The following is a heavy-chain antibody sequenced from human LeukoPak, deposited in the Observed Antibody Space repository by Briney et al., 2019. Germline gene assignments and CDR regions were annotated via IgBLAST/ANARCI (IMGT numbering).Heavy chain of an antibody. CDR3: ARDLSPPSDFWSGPTRGYFDY. CDR1: GFTFSSYS. D-gene: IGHD3-3*01. Sequence: GGSLRLSCAASGFTFSSYSMNRVRQAPGKGLEWVSSISSSSSDIYYADSVKGRFTISRDNAKNSLYLQMNSLRAEDTAVYYCARDLSPPSDFWSGPTRGYFDYWGQGTLVTVSS. V-gene: IGHV3-21*01. CDR2: ISSSSSDI. J-gene: IGHJ4*02.